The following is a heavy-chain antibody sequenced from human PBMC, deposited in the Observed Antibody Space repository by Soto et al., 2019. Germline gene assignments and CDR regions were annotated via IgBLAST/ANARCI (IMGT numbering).Heavy chain of an antibody. V-gene: IGHV4-30-2*01. Sequence: SETLSLTCGVSGDTISTGGYSWAWIRQPPGKALEWIGHTYHSGNPYYNPSLKSRVIISVDTSKNQFSLKLSSVTAADTAVYYCARDPGSGSYYGWFDPWGQGTLVTVSS. CDR1: GDTISTGGYS. J-gene: IGHJ5*02. CDR3: ARDPGSGSYYGWFDP. CDR2: TYHSGNP. D-gene: IGHD3-10*01.